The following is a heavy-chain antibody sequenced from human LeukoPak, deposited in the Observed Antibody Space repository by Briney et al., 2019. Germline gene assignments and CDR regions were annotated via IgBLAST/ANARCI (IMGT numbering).Heavy chain of an antibody. V-gene: IGHV4-59*11. CDR3: ARDHAINYFDY. D-gene: IGHD3-9*01. CDR1: GGSISSHY. CDR2: IYYSGST. J-gene: IGHJ4*02. Sequence: SEILSLTCTVSGGSISSHYWSWIRQPPGKGLEWIGYIYYSGSTNYNPSLKSRVTISVDTSKNQFPLKLSSVTGADTAVYYCARDHAINYFDYWGKGTLVTVSS.